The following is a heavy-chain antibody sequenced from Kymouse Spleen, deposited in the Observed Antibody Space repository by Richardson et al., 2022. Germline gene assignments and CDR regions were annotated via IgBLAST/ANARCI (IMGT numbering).Heavy chain of an antibody. CDR1: GFTFSGSA. CDR2: IRSKANSYAT. J-gene: IGHJ6*02. CDR3: TRHPGIAAAGDYYYYGMDV. V-gene: IGHV3-73*02. D-gene: IGHD6-13*01. Sequence: EVQLVESGGGLVQPGGSLKLSCAASGFTFSGSAMHWVRQASGKGLEWVGRIRSKANSYATAYAASVKGRFTISRDDSKNTAYLQMNSLKTEDTAVYYCTRHPGIAAAGDYYYYGMDVWGQGTTVTVSS.